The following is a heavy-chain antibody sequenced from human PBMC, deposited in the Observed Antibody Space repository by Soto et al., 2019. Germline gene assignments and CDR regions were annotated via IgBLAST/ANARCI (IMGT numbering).Heavy chain of an antibody. D-gene: IGHD3-9*01. V-gene: IGHV1-46*02. CDR3: ARGRRYFDWHKRV. J-gene: IGHJ4*02. CDR2: INPRGGGT. CDR1: GYTLNTYY. Sequence: ASVKVSCKASGYTLNTYYMHWVRQAPGQGPEWMGIINPRGGGTTYAQNFQDRVTMTSDTSSSTVYMELSSLRSEDTAVYYCARGRRYFDWHKRVWGQGTLVTVS.